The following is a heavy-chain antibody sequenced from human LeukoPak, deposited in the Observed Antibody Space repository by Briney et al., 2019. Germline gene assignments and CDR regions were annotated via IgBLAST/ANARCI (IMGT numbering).Heavy chain of an antibody. CDR2: ISSDGGAT. Sequence: PGGSLRLSCAASGFTFNTYGMHWVRQAPGKGLEFVADISSDGGATYYANSVKGRFTISRDNSKNTLYLQMGSLRAEDMAVYYCARDQGYCSSTSCYDLSANFDNWGQGTLVTVSS. V-gene: IGHV3-64*01. D-gene: IGHD2-2*01. J-gene: IGHJ4*02. CDR1: GFTFNTYG. CDR3: ARDQGYCSSTSCYDLSANFDN.